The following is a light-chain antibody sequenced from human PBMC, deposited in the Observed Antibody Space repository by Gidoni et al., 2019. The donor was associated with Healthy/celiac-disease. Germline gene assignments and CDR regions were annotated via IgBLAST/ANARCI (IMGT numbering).Light chain of an antibody. CDR1: QSISSY. V-gene: IGKV1-39*01. J-gene: IGKJ1*01. CDR3: RQSYSTPRT. CDR2: AAS. Sequence: DIQMTQSPSSLSASVGDRVTITCRASQSISSYLNWYQQKPGKAPKLLIYAASSLQSGVPSRFSGSGSGTDFTLTISSLQPEDFATYYCRQSYSTPRTFGQETRVEIK.